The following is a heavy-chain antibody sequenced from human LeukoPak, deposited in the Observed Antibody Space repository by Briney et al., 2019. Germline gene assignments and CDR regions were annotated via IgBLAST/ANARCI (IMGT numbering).Heavy chain of an antibody. CDR2: ISGSGGST. D-gene: IGHD3-3*01. CDR3: AKADYYDFWSGYFDY. J-gene: IGHJ4*02. CDR1: GFTFSSYA. V-gene: IGHV3-23*01. Sequence: PGASLRLSCAASGFTFSSYAMSWVRQAPGKGLEWVSAISGSGGSTYYADSVKGRFTISRDNSKNTLYLQMNSLRAEDTAAYYCAKADYYDFWSGYFDYWGQGTLVTVSS.